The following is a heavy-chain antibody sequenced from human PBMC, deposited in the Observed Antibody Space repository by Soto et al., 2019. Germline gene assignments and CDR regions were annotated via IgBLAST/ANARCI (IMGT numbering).Heavy chain of an antibody. Sequence: GASVKVSCKASGYIFSSYAMHWVRQAPGQRLEWMGWINAGNGDRKYSQKFQGRVSIYRDTSASTAYMELSSLRSEDTAVYYCARADYGDYIHFDLWGHGTLVTVSS. D-gene: IGHD4-17*01. J-gene: IGHJ2*01. CDR3: ARADYGDYIHFDL. CDR1: GYIFSSYA. CDR2: INAGNGDR. V-gene: IGHV1-3*01.